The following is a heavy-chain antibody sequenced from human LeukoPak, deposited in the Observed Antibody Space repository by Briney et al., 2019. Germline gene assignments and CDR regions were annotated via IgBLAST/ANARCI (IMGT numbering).Heavy chain of an antibody. CDR2: IYHSGST. CDR1: GGSISSGGSS. J-gene: IGHJ5*02. V-gene: IGHV4-30-2*01. CDR3: ARDGLLMGEFDP. Sequence: PSQTLSLTCAVSGGSISSGGSSWSWIRQPPGKGLEWIGYIYHSGSTYYNPSLKSRVTISVDRSKNQFSLKLSSVTAADTAVYYCARDGLLMGEFDPWGQGTLVTVSS. D-gene: IGHD1-26*01.